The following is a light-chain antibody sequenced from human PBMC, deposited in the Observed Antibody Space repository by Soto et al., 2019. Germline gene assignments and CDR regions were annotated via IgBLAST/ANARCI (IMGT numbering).Light chain of an antibody. CDR3: QHYQSGHPIT. CDR2: GAS. Sequence: EIVMTQSPATLSVSPGERATLSCRASQSVSIDLAWYQQTPGQAPRLLISGASSRATGIPDRFTGSGSETSFTLTISRLEPEDFALYYCQHYQSGHPITFGQGTRLEIK. J-gene: IGKJ5*01. V-gene: IGKV3D-15*01. CDR1: QSVSID.